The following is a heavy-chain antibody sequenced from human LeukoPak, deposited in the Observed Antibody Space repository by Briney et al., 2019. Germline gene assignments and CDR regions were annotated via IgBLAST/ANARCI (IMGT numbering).Heavy chain of an antibody. J-gene: IGHJ6*02. CDR3: ARDCSSTSCYRYYYYGMDV. Sequence: ASVKVSCKASGGTFSSYAISWVRQAPGQGLEWMGRIIPILGIANYAQKFQGRVTITADKSTSTACMELSSLRSEDTAVYYCARDCSSTSCYRYYYYGMDVWGQGTTVTVSS. CDR2: IIPILGIA. D-gene: IGHD2-2*01. CDR1: GGTFSSYA. V-gene: IGHV1-69*04.